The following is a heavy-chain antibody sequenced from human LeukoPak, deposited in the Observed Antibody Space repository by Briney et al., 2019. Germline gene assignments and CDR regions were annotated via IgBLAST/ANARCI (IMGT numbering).Heavy chain of an antibody. V-gene: IGHV3-13*01. Sequence: PGRSLRLSCAASGFTFSSYGMHWVRQATGKGLEWVSAIGTAGDTYYPGSVKGRFTISRENAKNSLYLQMNSLRAGDTAVYYCARDGRTTGTANYGMDVWGQGTTVTVSS. CDR2: IGTAGDT. D-gene: IGHD1-1*01. CDR3: ARDGRTTGTANYGMDV. J-gene: IGHJ6*02. CDR1: GFTFSSYG.